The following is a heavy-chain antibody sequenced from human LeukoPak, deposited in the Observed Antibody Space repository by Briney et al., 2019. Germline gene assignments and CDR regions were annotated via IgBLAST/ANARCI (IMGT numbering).Heavy chain of an antibody. CDR3: ARGPCYCTNGVCRQNWFDP. D-gene: IGHD2-8*01. V-gene: IGHV4-34*01. J-gene: IGHJ5*02. CDR1: GGSFSGYY. Sequence: SSETLSLTCAVYGGSFSGYYWSWIRQPPGKGLEWIGEINHSGSTNYNPSLKSRVTISVDTSKNQFSLKLSSVTAADTAVYYCARGPCYCTNGVCRQNWFDPWGQGTLVTVSS. CDR2: INHSGST.